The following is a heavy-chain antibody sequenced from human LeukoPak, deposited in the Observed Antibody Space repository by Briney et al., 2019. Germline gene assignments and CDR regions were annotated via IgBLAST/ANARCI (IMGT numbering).Heavy chain of an antibody. J-gene: IGHJ5*02. CDR1: GFTFSSYS. D-gene: IGHD6-13*01. Sequence: PGGSLRLSCAASGFTFSSYSMNWVRQAPGKGLEWVSSISSSSSYIYYADSVKGRFTISRDNAKNSLYLQMNSLRAEDTAVYYCARDRNWYSSSWYVTWFDPWGQGTLVTVSS. CDR2: ISSSSSYI. V-gene: IGHV3-21*01. CDR3: ARDRNWYSSSWYVTWFDP.